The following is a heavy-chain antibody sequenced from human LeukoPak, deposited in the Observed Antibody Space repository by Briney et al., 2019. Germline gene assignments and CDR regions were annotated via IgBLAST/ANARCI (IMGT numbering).Heavy chain of an antibody. CDR1: GVSISSNY. V-gene: IGHV4-59*01. Sequence: PSETLSLTCTVSGVSISSNYWSWIRQPPGKGLEWIGYIYYSGSTNYNPSLKSRVTISVDTSKNQFSLKLSSVTAADTAIYYCARGPYYYGSGSYYSAMGAFDIWGQGTMVTVSS. CDR3: ARGPYYYGSGSYYSAMGAFDI. J-gene: IGHJ3*02. CDR2: IYYSGST. D-gene: IGHD3-10*01.